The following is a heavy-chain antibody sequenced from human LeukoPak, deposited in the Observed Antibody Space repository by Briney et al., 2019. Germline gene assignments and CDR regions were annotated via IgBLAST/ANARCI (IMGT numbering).Heavy chain of an antibody. CDR1: GGSISSDDYY. CDR3: ARTPSGGIWDFDS. CDR2: IYNSGST. Sequence: SQTLSLTCTVSGGSISSDDYYWSWIRQPLGEGLEWIGYIYNSGSTYYNPSLKSRVTISVDTSKNQFSLRLSSVTAADTAVYYCARTPSGGIWDFDSWGQGTLVTVSS. J-gene: IGHJ4*02. V-gene: IGHV4-30-4*01. D-gene: IGHD2-15*01.